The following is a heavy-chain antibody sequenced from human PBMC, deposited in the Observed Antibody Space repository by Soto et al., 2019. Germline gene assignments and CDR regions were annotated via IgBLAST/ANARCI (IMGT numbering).Heavy chain of an antibody. D-gene: IGHD4-17*01. Sequence: EVQLVESGGGLVQPGRSLRLSCAASGFTFDDYAMYWVRQVPGEGLEWVSGITWNSGSICYADSVKGRFTISRDNAKNSLHLQMNSLRAEDTALYYCAKGDCGDVSCAFDRWGQGTMVTISS. CDR1: GFTFDDYA. J-gene: IGHJ3*02. CDR3: AKGDCGDVSCAFDR. CDR2: ITWNSGSI. V-gene: IGHV3-9*01.